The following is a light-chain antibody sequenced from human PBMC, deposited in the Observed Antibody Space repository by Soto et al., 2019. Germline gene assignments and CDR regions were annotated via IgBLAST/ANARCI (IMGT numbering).Light chain of an antibody. Sequence: QSVLTQPASVSGSPGQSITISCTGTSSDIGHYDYVSWYQLHPGKAPKLMIYEVSKRPSGVPDRFSGSKSGNTASLTVSGLQAEDEAYYYCSSHAGSNNYVFGTGTKLTVL. CDR3: SSHAGSNNYV. CDR1: SSDIGHYDY. CDR2: EVS. J-gene: IGLJ1*01. V-gene: IGLV2-8*01.